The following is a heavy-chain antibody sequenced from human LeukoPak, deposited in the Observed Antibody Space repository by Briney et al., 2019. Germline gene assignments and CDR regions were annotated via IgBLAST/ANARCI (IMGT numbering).Heavy chain of an antibody. Sequence: ASVKVSCKASGYTFTSYGISWVRQAPGQGLEWMGWISAYNGNTNYAQKLQGRVTMTTDTSTSTAYMELRSLRSEDPAVYYRTISKVWGTIGDAFDIWGQGTMVTVSS. CDR2: ISAYNGNT. J-gene: IGHJ3*02. D-gene: IGHD3-16*01. CDR3: TISKVWGTIGDAFDI. CDR1: GYTFTSYG. V-gene: IGHV1-18*01.